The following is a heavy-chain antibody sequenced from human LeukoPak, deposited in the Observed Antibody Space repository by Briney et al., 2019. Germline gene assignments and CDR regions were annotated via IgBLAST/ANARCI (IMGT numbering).Heavy chain of an antibody. J-gene: IGHJ4*02. V-gene: IGHV3-48*03. CDR2: ISSSGSTI. CDR3: ARGPHPYSSGWYHLDY. D-gene: IGHD6-19*01. CDR1: GFTFSSYE. Sequence: PGGSLRLSCAASGFTFSSYEMNWVRQAPGKGLEWVSYISSSGSTIYYADSVKGRFTISRDNARNSLYLQMNSLRGEDTAVYYCARGPHPYSSGWYHLDYWGQGTLVTVSS.